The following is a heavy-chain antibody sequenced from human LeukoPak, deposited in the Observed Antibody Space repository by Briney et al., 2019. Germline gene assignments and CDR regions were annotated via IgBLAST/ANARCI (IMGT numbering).Heavy chain of an antibody. CDR1: GFTFSSYS. D-gene: IGHD3-22*01. CDR2: ISSSSSYI. J-gene: IGHJ4*02. Sequence: PGGSLRLSCAASGFTFSSYSTNWVRQAPGKGLEWVSSISSSSSYIYYADSVKGRFTISRDNAKNSLYLQMNSLRAEDTAVYYCAREGGDYYDSSGYDYWGQGTLVTVSS. V-gene: IGHV3-21*01. CDR3: AREGGDYYDSSGYDY.